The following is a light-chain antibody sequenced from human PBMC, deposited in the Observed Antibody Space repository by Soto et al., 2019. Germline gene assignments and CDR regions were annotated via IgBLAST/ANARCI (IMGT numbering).Light chain of an antibody. CDR2: DAS. J-gene: IGKJ4*01. V-gene: IGKV1-33*01. CDR3: QQYDNLPLT. Sequence: DIQMTQSPSSLSAYVGDRVTITCQASQDISNYLNWYQQKPGKAPKLLIYDASNLETGVPSRFSGSGFGTDFTFTISSLQPEDIATYYWQQYDNLPLTFGGGTKVEIK. CDR1: QDISNY.